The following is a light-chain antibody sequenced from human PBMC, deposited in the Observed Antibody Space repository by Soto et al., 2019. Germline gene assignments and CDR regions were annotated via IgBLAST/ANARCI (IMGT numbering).Light chain of an antibody. CDR3: QQSYSTPPT. Sequence: DIQMTQSPSSLSASVGDRVTITCRASQSISSYLNWYPQKPAKAPKLLIYAASSLQSGVPSRFSGSGSGTDFTLTISSLQPEDFATYYCQQSYSTPPTFGQGTKVEIK. J-gene: IGKJ1*01. CDR2: AAS. CDR1: QSISSY. V-gene: IGKV1-39*01.